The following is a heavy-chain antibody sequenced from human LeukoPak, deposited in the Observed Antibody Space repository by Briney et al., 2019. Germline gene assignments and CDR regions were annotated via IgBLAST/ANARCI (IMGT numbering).Heavy chain of an antibody. Sequence: GPLRLSCAASGFTFSSYAMHWVRQAPGKGLEWVAVISYDGSNKYYADSVKGRFTISRDNAKNSLYLQMNSLRAEDTAVYYCARWAGVNDAFDIWGQGTMVTVSS. CDR2: ISYDGSNK. CDR1: GFTFSSYA. V-gene: IGHV3-30-3*01. CDR3: ARWAGVNDAFDI. J-gene: IGHJ3*02. D-gene: IGHD1-26*01.